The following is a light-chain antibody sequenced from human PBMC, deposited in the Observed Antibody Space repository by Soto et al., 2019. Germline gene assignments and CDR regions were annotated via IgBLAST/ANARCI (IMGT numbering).Light chain of an antibody. V-gene: IGKV3-15*01. J-gene: IGKJ1*01. CDR2: GAS. Sequence: EIVMTQSPATLSVSPGERATLSCRASQSVSSNLAWYQQKPGQAPRLLIYGASTRATGIPARFSGSGSGTEFTLTISGLQSEDFAVYCCQQYNNWPPVTFGQGTKVDIK. CDR3: QQYNNWPPVT. CDR1: QSVSSN.